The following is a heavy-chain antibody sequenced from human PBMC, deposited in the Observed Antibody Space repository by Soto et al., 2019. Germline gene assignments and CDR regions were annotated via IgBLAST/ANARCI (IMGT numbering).Heavy chain of an antibody. CDR3: AKEYDFWSGYLGIVYYYGMDV. CDR2: ISGSGGST. CDR1: GFTFSSYA. V-gene: IGHV3-23*01. D-gene: IGHD3-3*01. Sequence: GGSLRLSCAASGFTFSSYAMSWVRQAPGKGLEWVSAISGSGGSTYYADSVKGRFTISRDNSKNTLYLQMNSLRAEDTAVYYCAKEYDFWSGYLGIVYYYGMDVWGQGTTVTVSS. J-gene: IGHJ6*02.